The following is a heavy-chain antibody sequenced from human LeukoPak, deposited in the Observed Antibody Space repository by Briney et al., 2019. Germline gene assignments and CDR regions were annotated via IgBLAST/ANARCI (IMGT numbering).Heavy chain of an antibody. CDR2: IYTSGST. V-gene: IGHV4-4*09. D-gene: IGHD3-10*01. CDR3: ARHALWFGEFSY. CDR1: GGSISSYY. Sequence: SETLSLTCTVSGGSISSYYWSWIRQPPGKGLEWIGYIYTSGSTNYNPSLKSRVTISVDTSKNQFSLKLSSVTAADTAVYYCARHALWFGEFSYWGQGTLVTVSS. J-gene: IGHJ4*02.